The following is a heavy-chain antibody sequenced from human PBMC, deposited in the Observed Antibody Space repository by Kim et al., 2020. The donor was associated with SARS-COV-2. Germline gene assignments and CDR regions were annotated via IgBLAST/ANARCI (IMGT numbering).Heavy chain of an antibody. CDR1: GGSFSGYY. Sequence: SETLSLTCAVYGGSFSGYYWSWIRQPPGKGLEWIGEINHSGSTNYNPSLKSRVTISVDTSKNQFSLKLSSVTAADTAVYYCARGRRIAATNRVCDYWGQGTLVTVSS. CDR3: ARGRRIAATNRVCDY. V-gene: IGHV4-34*01. CDR2: INHSGST. D-gene: IGHD6-13*01. J-gene: IGHJ4*02.